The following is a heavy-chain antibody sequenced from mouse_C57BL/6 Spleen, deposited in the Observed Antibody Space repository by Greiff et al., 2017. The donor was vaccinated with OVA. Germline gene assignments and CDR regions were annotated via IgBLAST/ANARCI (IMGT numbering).Heavy chain of an antibody. CDR1: GYSITSGYY. CDR2: ISYDGSN. CDR3: AREGVNYFDD. Sequence: ESGPGLVKPSQSLSLTCSVTGYSITSGYYWNWIRQFPGNKLEWVGNISYDGSNNYNPTLKNRISITSDTSKNQFFLKLNSVTTEDTATYCCAREGVNYFDDWGQGTTLTVSS. J-gene: IGHJ2*01. V-gene: IGHV3-6*01.